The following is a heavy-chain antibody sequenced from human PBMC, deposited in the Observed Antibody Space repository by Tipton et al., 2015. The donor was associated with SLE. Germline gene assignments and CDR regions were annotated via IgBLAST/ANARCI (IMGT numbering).Heavy chain of an antibody. CDR3: AREFLNPVTTVHYYFDL. D-gene: IGHD4-11*01. V-gene: IGHV4-39*07. Sequence: TLSLTCAVSGDSVSRIDSFWGWIRQPPEKGLEWIATVHFNGNTNYNPSLKSRVTLSVNRSENHFSLRLNSVTAADTAVYYCAREFLNPVTTVHYYFDLWGRGTLVTVSS. CDR1: GDSVSRIDSF. J-gene: IGHJ2*01. CDR2: VHFNGNT.